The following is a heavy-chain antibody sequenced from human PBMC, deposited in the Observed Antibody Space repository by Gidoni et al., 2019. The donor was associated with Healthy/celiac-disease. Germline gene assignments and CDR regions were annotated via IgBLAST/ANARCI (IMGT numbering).Heavy chain of an antibody. D-gene: IGHD3-10*01. CDR1: GFTFSSYW. CDR3: ARKSDAGDGY. V-gene: IGHV3-7*03. Sequence: EVQLVESGGGLVQPEGSLRLSCAASGFTFSSYWMSWVRQDPGKGLGWVANIKQGGSEKYYVDSVKGRFTISRDNAKNSLYLQMNSLRAEDTAVYYCARKSDAGDGYWGQGTLVTVSS. CDR2: IKQGGSEK. J-gene: IGHJ4*02.